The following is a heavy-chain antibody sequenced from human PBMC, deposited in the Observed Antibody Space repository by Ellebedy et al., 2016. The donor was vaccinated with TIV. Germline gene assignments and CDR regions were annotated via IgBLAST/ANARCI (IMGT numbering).Heavy chain of an antibody. CDR2: VWYEGASK. J-gene: IGHJ2*01. D-gene: IGHD3-10*02. Sequence: GESLKISCVASGFTFSSYNMHWVRQAPGKGLEWVAVVWYEGASKYYADSVKGRFTISRDNSKNTLYLQMNSLRTEDTAVYYCARASFYDVDLSGWYFDLWGRGTLITVSS. CDR3: ARASFYDVDLSGWYFDL. CDR1: GFTFSSYN. V-gene: IGHV3-33*01.